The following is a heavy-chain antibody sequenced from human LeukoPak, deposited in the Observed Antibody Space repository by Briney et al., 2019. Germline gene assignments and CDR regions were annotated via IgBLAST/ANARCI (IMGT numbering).Heavy chain of an antibody. CDR2: ISGSGGAT. CDR1: GFTFNTYG. Sequence: GGSLRLSCAASGFTFNTYGMSCVRQPPRKGLEWVSGISGSGGATYYADSVKGRFTISRDDPHNTLYLQMNSLRAEDTAVYFCASSRGVFDYWGQGTLVTVSS. CDR3: ASSRGVFDY. J-gene: IGHJ4*02. D-gene: IGHD2-2*01. V-gene: IGHV3-23*01.